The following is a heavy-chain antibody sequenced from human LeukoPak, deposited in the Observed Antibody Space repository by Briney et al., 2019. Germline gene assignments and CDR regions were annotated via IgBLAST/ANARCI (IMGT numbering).Heavy chain of an antibody. Sequence: SETLSLTCAVYGGSFSGYYWSWIRQPPGKGLEWIGEINHSGSTNYNPSLKSRVTISVDTSKNQFSLKLSSVTAADTAVYYCARVGITMVRGNYYYGMDVWGQGTLVTVSS. J-gene: IGHJ6*02. D-gene: IGHD3-10*01. CDR1: GGSFSGYY. V-gene: IGHV4-34*01. CDR2: INHSGST. CDR3: ARVGITMVRGNYYYGMDV.